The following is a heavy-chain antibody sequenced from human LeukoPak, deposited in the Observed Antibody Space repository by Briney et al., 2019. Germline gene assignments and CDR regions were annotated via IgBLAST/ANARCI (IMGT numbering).Heavy chain of an antibody. J-gene: IGHJ4*02. CDR2: IIPIFGTA. CDR3: ARSFHYYDSSGYYPYYFDY. V-gene: IGHV1-69*13. CDR1: GGTFSSYA. D-gene: IGHD3-22*01. Sequence: SVKVSCKASGGTFSSYAISWVRQAPGQGLEWMGGIIPIFGTANYAQKFQGRVTITADESTSTAYMELSSLRSEDTAVYYCARSFHYYDSSGYYPYYFDYWGQGTLVTVSS.